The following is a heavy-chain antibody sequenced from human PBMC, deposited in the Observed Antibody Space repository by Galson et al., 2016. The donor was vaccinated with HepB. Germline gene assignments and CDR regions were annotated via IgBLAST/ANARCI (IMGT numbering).Heavy chain of an antibody. CDR1: GFTFSSYS. V-gene: IGHV3-21*01. CDR3: ARPYHFGSGNQYKMVPPLLWAWAY. D-gene: IGHD3-10*01. CDR2: ISSSSNYI. Sequence: SLRLSCAASGFTFSSYSMNRVRQAPGKGLEWVSSISSSSNYIYLADSVKGRFTISRDNAKNSLYLQMNSLGAEDTAVYYCARPYHFGSGNQYKMVPPLLWAWAYWGQGALVTVSS. J-gene: IGHJ4*02.